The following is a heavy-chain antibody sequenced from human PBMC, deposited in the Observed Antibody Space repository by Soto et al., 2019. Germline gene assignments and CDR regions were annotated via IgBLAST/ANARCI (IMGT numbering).Heavy chain of an antibody. D-gene: IGHD3-22*01. CDR1: GFTFSSYG. Sequence: QVQLVESGGGVVQPGRSLRLSCAASGFTFSSYGMHWVRQAPGKGLEWVAVISYDGSNKYYADSVKGRFTICRDNSKNTLYLQLNSLRAEDTAVYYCAKSQYYYDSSGYYLVDYWGQGTLVTVSS. V-gene: IGHV3-30*18. J-gene: IGHJ4*02. CDR3: AKSQYYYDSSGYYLVDY. CDR2: ISYDGSNK.